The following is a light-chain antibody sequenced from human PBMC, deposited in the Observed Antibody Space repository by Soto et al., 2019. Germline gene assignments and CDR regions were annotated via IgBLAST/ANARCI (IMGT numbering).Light chain of an antibody. CDR2: DVT. V-gene: IGLV2-14*01. Sequence: QSVLTQPASVSGSPGQSITISCTGTSSDIGGYNRVSWYQQHPGKAPKLVIYDVTNRPSGVSNRFSGSKSGNAASLTISGLQAEDEADYYCNSYTTISTYVFGTGTKLTVL. J-gene: IGLJ1*01. CDR1: SSDIGGYNR. CDR3: NSYTTISTYV.